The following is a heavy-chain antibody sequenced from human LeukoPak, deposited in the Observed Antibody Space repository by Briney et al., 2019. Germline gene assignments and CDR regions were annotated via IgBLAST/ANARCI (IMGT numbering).Heavy chain of an antibody. CDR3: ARSGYTSGAYHSDF. J-gene: IGHJ4*02. CDR2: IYTTGRT. CDR1: GVSIQSYW. Sequence: KPSETLCLSCDASGVSIQSYWWRWVRKPPGKGLEWVARIYTTGRTNYSPSFQSRVTMSIDVSSNQFTLTPRSVTAANTAVYYCARSGYTSGAYHSDFWGQGAPVTVSS. D-gene: IGHD5-18*01. V-gene: IGHV4-59*10.